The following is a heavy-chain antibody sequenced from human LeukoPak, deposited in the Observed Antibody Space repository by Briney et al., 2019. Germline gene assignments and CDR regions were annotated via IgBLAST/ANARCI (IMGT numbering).Heavy chain of an antibody. D-gene: IGHD2/OR15-2a*01. V-gene: IGHV3-33*01. CDR1: GFTFSNYG. J-gene: IGHJ4*02. Sequence: GGSLRLSCVASGFTFSNYGMHWVRQAPGKGLEWVAIIWFDGSGTYYADSVKGRVTFSRDNSMNTLYLQMNSLRAEDTAMYYCARHASTHYFDSWGQGTLVTVSS. CDR3: ARHASTHYFDS. CDR2: IWFDGSGT.